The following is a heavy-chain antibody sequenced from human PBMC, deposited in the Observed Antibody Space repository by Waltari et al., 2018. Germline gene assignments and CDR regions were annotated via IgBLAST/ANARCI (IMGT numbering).Heavy chain of an antibody. V-gene: IGHV4-39*01. CDR1: GGSISSSDYY. Sequence: QLQLQESGPGLVKPSETLSLTCSVSGGSISSSDYYWGWIRPPPGKGLVWIGITYYSGKTYYTSSLKSRVTIAVDTSKNLFSLKLGSVTAADTAVYYCARRYSYGSSNWFDPWGQGTLVTVSS. J-gene: IGHJ5*02. D-gene: IGHD5-18*01. CDR2: TYYSGKT. CDR3: ARRYSYGSSNWFDP.